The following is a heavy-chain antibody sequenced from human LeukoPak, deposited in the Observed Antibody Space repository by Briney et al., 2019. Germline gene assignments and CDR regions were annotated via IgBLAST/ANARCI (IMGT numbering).Heavy chain of an antibody. CDR2: IFYSGST. CDR3: ARAKHGDYVYFDY. Sequence: SETLSLTCTVSGGSISNYYWSWIRQPPEKGLEWIGYIFYSGSTNYNPSLKSRVTISLDASKNQFSLKLKSVTAADTAMYFCARAKHGDYVYFDYWGQGTLVTVSS. V-gene: IGHV4-59*01. CDR1: GGSISNYY. J-gene: IGHJ4*02. D-gene: IGHD4-17*01.